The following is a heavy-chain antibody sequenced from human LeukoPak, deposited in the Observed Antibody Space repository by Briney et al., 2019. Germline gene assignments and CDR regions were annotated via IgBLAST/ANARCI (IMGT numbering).Heavy chain of an antibody. CDR1: GGSISSYY. CDR3: ARDPHYNYGPFDY. CDR2: IYYSGST. Sequence: SETLSLTCTVSGGSISSYYWSWIRQPPGKGLEWIGYIYYSGSTNYNPSLKGRVTISVDTSKNQFSLRLSSVTAADTAVYYCARDPHYNYGPFDYWGQGTLVTVSS. J-gene: IGHJ4*02. D-gene: IGHD5-24*01. V-gene: IGHV4-59*12.